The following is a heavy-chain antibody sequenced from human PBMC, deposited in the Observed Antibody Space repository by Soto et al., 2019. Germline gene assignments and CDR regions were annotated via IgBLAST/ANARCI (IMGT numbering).Heavy chain of an antibody. CDR2: IIPIFGTA. CDR3: ARASPLGYCSGGSCYSESYYYYYYGMDV. J-gene: IGHJ6*02. D-gene: IGHD2-15*01. CDR1: GGTFSSYA. V-gene: IGHV1-69*01. Sequence: QVQLVQSGAEVKKPGSSVKVSCKASGGTFSSYAISWVRQAPGQGLEWMGGIIPIFGTANYAQKFQGRVTITADESTSTAYMELSSPRSEDTAVYYCARASPLGYCSGGSCYSESYYYYYYGMDVWGQGTTVTVSS.